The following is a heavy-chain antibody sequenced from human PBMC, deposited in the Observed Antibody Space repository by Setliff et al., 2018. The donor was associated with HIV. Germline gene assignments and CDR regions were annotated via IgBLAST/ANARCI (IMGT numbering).Heavy chain of an antibody. Sequence: SETLSLTCTVSGGSISNKTHYWGWIRQPPGKGLEWIGSVYYSGTTYYNPSLKSRVTISIDTSKNHFSLKVNSVTAADTAVYYCARLGYSIDLRRLDYWDQGAQVTVSS. D-gene: IGHD6-13*01. CDR2: VYYSGTT. V-gene: IGHV4-39*02. CDR1: GGSISNKTHY. J-gene: IGHJ4*02. CDR3: ARLGYSIDLRRLDY.